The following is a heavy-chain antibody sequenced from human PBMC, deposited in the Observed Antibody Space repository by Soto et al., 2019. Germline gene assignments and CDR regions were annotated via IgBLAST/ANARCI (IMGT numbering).Heavy chain of an antibody. V-gene: IGHV3-48*02. J-gene: IGHJ4*02. CDR1: GFTFSNYI. CDR3: ASHAEGYYDSSGSQSDY. Sequence: EVQLVESGGGLVQPGGSLRLSCAASGFTFSNYIMNWVRQAPGKWLEWVSYISSSSSTIYYADSVKGRFTISRDNAKKSLYLQMNSLRDEDTAVYYCASHAEGYYDSSGSQSDYWGQGTLVTVSS. CDR2: ISSSSSTI. D-gene: IGHD3-22*01.